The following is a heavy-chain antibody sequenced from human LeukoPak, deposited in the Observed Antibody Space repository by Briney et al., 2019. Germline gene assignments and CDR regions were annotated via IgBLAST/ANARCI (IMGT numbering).Heavy chain of an antibody. J-gene: IGHJ4*02. V-gene: IGHV3-30-3*01. CDR2: ISYDGSNK. D-gene: IGHD3-22*01. CDR3: ARTNGYYDSSGLAGGYFDY. CDR1: GFTFSSYT. Sequence: GGSLRLSCAASGFTFSSYTMHWVRQAPGKGLEWVAVISYDGSNKYYADSVKGRFTISRDNSKNTLYLQMNSLRAEDTAVYYCARTNGYYDSSGLAGGYFDYWGQGTLVTVSS.